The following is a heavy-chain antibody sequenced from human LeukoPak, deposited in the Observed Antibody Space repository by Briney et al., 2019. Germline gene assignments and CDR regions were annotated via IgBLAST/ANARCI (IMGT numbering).Heavy chain of an antibody. D-gene: IGHD1-26*01. Sequence: SETLSLTCSVSGASINSYYWNWIRQPPGKGLEWIGNTYCSGSTNYNPSLSSRVTISLDTSKNQFSLKMTSVTAADTAVYYCAKDWELGSWGQGTLVTISS. CDR1: GASINSYY. CDR3: AKDWELGS. J-gene: IGHJ5*02. V-gene: IGHV4-59*01. CDR2: TYCSGST.